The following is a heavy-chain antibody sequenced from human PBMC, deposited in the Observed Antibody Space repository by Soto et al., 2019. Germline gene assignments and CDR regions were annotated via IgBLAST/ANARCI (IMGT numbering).Heavy chain of an antibody. Sequence: GGSLRLSCADSGFTFSTYDMHWVRQGTGRGLEWVSAIGTNGDTYYPASVKGRFTISRENAKTSFYLQMDSLRVEDTAVYYCARGLYTSSWLLTRLDYWGQGALVTVSS. D-gene: IGHD6-13*01. CDR3: ARGLYTSSWLLTRLDY. J-gene: IGHJ4*02. CDR2: IGTNGDT. CDR1: GFTFSTYD. V-gene: IGHV3-13*01.